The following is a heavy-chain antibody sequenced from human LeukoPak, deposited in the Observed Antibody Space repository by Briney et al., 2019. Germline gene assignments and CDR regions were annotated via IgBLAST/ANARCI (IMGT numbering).Heavy chain of an antibody. CDR3: ARSARLMKGVVEVTALDD. J-gene: IGHJ4*02. D-gene: IGHD3-3*01. Sequence: GGSLRLSCAAYGFTFSTYWMTWVRQAPGKGLEWVANIKQDGSEKYYVDSVKGRFTIARDNAKNSVYLDMNSLRADDTAVYYCARSARLMKGVVEVTALDDWGQGTLVTVSS. V-gene: IGHV3-7*01. CDR2: IKQDGSEK. CDR1: GFTFSTYW.